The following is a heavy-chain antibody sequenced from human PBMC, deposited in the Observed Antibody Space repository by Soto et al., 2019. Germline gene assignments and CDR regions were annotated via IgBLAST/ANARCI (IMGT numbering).Heavy chain of an antibody. V-gene: IGHV1-18*01. CDR2: ISAYNGNT. Sequence: ASVKVSCKASGYTFTSYGISWVRQAPGQGLEWMGWISAYNGNTNYAQKLQGRVTMTTDTSTSTAYMELRSLRSDDTAVYYCARRSYYDSSGPYYGMEVWGQGTTVTVSS. D-gene: IGHD3-22*01. CDR3: ARRSYYDSSGPYYGMEV. J-gene: IGHJ6*02. CDR1: GYTFTSYG.